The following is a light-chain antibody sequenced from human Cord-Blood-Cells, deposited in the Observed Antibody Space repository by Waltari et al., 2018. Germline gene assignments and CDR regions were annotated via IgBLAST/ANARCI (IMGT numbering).Light chain of an antibody. V-gene: IGKV1-39*01. Sequence: DIQMTQFPSSLSASVGDRVTLTCRASQSISSYLHWYQQKPGKAPKLLIYAASSLQSGGPSRFSGSGAGTDFTLTISSLQPEDVATYYCQQSYSTHPITFGQGTRLEIK. CDR3: QQSYSTHPIT. CDR1: QSISSY. CDR2: AAS. J-gene: IGKJ5*01.